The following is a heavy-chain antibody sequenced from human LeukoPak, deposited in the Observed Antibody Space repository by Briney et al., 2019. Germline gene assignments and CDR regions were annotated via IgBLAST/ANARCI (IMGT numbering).Heavy chain of an antibody. V-gene: IGHV3-33*01. CDR3: ARGGSYSGVHWFDP. CDR1: GFTFSSYG. Sequence: GGSLRLSCAASGFTFSSYGMHWVRQAPGKGLEWVAVIWYDGSNKYYADSVKGRFTISRDNSKNTLYLQMNSLRAEDTAVYYCARGGSYSGVHWFDPWGQGTLVTVSS. CDR2: IWYDGSNK. D-gene: IGHD1-26*01. J-gene: IGHJ5*02.